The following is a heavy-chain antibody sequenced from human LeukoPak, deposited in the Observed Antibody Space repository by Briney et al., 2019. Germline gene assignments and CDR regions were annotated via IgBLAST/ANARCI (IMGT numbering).Heavy chain of an antibody. J-gene: IGHJ6*02. CDR2: IYYSGST. Sequence: SETLSLTCTVSGGSISSGDYYWSWIRQPPGKGLEWIGYIYYSGSTYYNPSLKSRVTISVDTSKNQFSLKLSSVTAAYTAVYYCARVGGYYYYYGMDVWGQGTTVTVYS. D-gene: IGHD4-23*01. CDR3: ARVGGYYYYYGMDV. V-gene: IGHV4-30-4*01. CDR1: GGSISSGDYY.